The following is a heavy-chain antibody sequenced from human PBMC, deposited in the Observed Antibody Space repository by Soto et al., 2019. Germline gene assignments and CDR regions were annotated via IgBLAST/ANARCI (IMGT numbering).Heavy chain of an antibody. CDR3: ARVGGDYPFDY. CDR1: GGSISSYY. D-gene: IGHD2-21*02. J-gene: IGHJ4*02. CDR2: IYYSGST. V-gene: IGHV4-59*08. Sequence: SETLSLTCTVSGGSISSYYWSWIRQPPGKGLEWIGYIYYSGSTNYNPSLKSRVTISVDTSKNQFSLKLSSVTAADTAVYYCARVGGDYPFDYWGQGTLVTVSS.